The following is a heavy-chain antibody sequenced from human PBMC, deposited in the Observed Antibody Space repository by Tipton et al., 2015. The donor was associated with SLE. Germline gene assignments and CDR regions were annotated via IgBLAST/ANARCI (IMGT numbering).Heavy chain of an antibody. D-gene: IGHD5-18*01. CDR3: ARISVDTTMAQRVDYGMDV. CDR1: GYSISDGYH. V-gene: IGHV4-38-2*02. Sequence: TLSLTCKVSGYSISDGYHWAWIRQPPGRGLEWIGMIYHSGSTYYLSSLKSRLTMSVDTPKNQFSLKLTSVTAADTAVYYCARISVDTTMAQRVDYGMDVWGQGTTVTVSS. CDR2: IYHSGST. J-gene: IGHJ6*02.